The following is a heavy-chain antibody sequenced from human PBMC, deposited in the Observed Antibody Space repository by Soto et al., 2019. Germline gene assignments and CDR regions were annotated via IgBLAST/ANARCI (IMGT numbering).Heavy chain of an antibody. CDR3: ARDYLSSKLSMSYFDG. CDR1: GYSFISHY. CDR2: INPSGGSA. V-gene: IGHV1-46*01. Sequence: ASVKVSCKASGYSFISHYIHWVRQAPGQGLEWMGFINPSGGSATLAQKFQGRVTMTRDTSTSTVYMELTILRSEDAAVYYCARDYLSSKLSMSYFDGWGQGTRVTVSS. D-gene: IGHD2-2*01. J-gene: IGHJ4*02.